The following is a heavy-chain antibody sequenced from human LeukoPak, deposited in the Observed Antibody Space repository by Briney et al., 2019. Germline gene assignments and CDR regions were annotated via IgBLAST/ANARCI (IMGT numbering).Heavy chain of an antibody. CDR1: GGSISSGGYY. CDR2: IYYSGST. CDR3: ARDGGYCSSTSCYTPGYYYGMDV. V-gene: IGHV4-31*03. D-gene: IGHD2-2*02. Sequence: SETLSLTCNVSGGSISSGGYYWSWIRQHPGKGLEWIGYIYYSGSTYYNPSLKSRVTISVDTSKNQFSLKLSSVTAADTAVYYCARDGGYCSSTSCYTPGYYYGMDVWGQGTTVTVPS. J-gene: IGHJ6*02.